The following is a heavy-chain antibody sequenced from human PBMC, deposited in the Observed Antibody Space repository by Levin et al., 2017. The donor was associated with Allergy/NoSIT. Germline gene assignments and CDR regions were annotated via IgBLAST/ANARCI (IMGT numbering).Heavy chain of an antibody. CDR1: GFTFHNFA. V-gene: IGHV3-23*01. Sequence: GGSLRLSCAASGFTFHNFAMSWVRQAPGKGLEWVSVISNSGTSTYYADSVKGRFTISRDNSKNALHLQMNSLRAEDTAIYYCAKESSNIINWYFDLWGRGTLVTVSS. CDR2: ISNSGTST. D-gene: IGHD3-10*01. J-gene: IGHJ2*01. CDR3: AKESSNIINWYFDL.